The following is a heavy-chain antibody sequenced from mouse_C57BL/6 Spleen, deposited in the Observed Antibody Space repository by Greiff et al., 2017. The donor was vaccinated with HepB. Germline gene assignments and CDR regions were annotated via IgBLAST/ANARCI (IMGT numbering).Heavy chain of an antibody. CDR2: ISDGGSYT. V-gene: IGHV5-4*01. Sequence: EVQLVESGGGLVKPGGSLKLSCAASGFTFSSYAMSWVRQTPEKRLEWVATISDGGSYTYYPDNVKGRFTISRDNAKNNLYLQMSHLKSEDTAMYDCAREDDGYYDAMDYWGQGTSVTVSS. D-gene: IGHD2-3*01. CDR1: GFTFSSYA. CDR3: AREDDGYYDAMDY. J-gene: IGHJ4*01.